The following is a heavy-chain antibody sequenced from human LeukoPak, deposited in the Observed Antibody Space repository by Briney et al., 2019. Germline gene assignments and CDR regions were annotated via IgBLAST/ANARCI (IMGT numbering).Heavy chain of an antibody. J-gene: IGHJ4*02. V-gene: IGHV4-59*12. CDR1: GGSISGYY. Sequence: SETLSLTCTVSGGSISGYYWSWIRQPPGKGLEWIGYIYYSGNSNYNPSLKSRVTISADTSKNQFSLKLSSVTAADTAVYYCARDFGDYVSGGGYFDYWGQGTLVTVSP. D-gene: IGHD4-17*01. CDR3: ARDFGDYVSGGGYFDY. CDR2: IYYSGNS.